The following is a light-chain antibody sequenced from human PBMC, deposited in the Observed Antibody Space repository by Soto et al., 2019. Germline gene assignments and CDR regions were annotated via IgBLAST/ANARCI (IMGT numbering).Light chain of an antibody. CDR2: EAS. J-gene: IGKJ1*01. CDR1: QSVGSK. CDR3: QQYDNRSPWT. V-gene: IGKV3-20*01. Sequence: IVLTQSPGTLSLSPGERATLSCRASQSVGSKLAWYQQKGGQTPRVLIYEASNRASGIPDRFSGSGSGTDFTLTITRLEPEDFAVYYCQQYDNRSPWTFGPGAKV.